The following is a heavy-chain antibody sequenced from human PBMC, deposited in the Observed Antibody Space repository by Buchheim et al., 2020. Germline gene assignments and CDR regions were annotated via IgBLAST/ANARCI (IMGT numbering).Heavy chain of an antibody. CDR1: GFTFSDYY. CDR2: LSSSSMYT. CDR3: ARVERYSSGWAQYNWFDP. J-gene: IGHJ5*02. Sequence: QVQLVESGGGLVKPGGSLRLSCAASGFTFSDYYMSCIRQAPGKGLEWVSYLSSSSMYTNYAESVKGRFTISRDKAKNSLYLQMNSLRAEDTAVYYCARVERYSSGWAQYNWFDPWGQGTL. D-gene: IGHD6-19*01. V-gene: IGHV3-11*06.